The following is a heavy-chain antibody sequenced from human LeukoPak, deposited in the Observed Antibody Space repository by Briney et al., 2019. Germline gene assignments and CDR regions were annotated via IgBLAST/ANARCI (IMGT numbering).Heavy chain of an antibody. V-gene: IGHV3-23*01. D-gene: IGHD2-15*01. J-gene: IGHJ4*02. CDR3: ANEYCSGGSCYSAYFDY. CDR2: MSGSGGST. CDR1: EFTFSSYA. Sequence: SGGSLRLSCAASEFTFSSYAMNWVRQAPGKGLEWVSAMSGSGGSTYYADSVKGRFTISRDNSKNTLYLQMNSLRAEDTAVYYCANEYCSGGSCYSAYFDYWGQGTLVTVSS.